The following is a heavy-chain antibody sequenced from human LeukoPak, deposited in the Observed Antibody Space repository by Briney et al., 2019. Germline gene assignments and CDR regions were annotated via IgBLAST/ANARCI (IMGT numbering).Heavy chain of an antibody. CDR3: ARDKRYFYYYCGMDV. CDR1: GYTFTSYG. CDR2: ISACNGNT. J-gene: IGHJ6*02. Sequence: GASVKVSCKASGYTFTSYGISWVRQAPGQGLEWMGWISACNGNTNYAQKLQGRATMTTDTSTSTAYMELRSLRSDDTAVYYCARDKRYFYYYCGMDVWGQGTTVTASS. V-gene: IGHV1-18*01.